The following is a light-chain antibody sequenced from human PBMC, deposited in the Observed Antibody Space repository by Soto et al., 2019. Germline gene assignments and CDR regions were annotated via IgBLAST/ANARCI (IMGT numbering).Light chain of an antibody. J-gene: IGKJ1*01. V-gene: IGKV1-5*03. CDR2: KAS. Sequence: GGTVTIPCRASRSISSWLAWYQQKPGIAPKLLIYKASTLQSGVPSRFSGSGYGTEFTLTISRLQPDDSATYYCQQYDVYSTFGQGTKVDI. CDR1: RSISSW. CDR3: QQYDVYST.